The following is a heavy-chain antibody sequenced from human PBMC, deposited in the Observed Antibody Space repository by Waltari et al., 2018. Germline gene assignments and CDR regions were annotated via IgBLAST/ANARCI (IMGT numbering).Heavy chain of an antibody. V-gene: IGHV4-4*07. Sequence: QVQLQESGPGLVKPSETLSLTCTVSGGSISSYYWSWIRQPAGTGLDWIGRIYTSGSTNYNPSLKSRVTMSVDTSKNQFSLKLSSVTAADTAVYYCARLITRQGYCSGGSCYRHDNWFDPWGQGTLVTVSS. D-gene: IGHD2-15*01. CDR3: ARLITRQGYCSGGSCYRHDNWFDP. J-gene: IGHJ5*02. CDR1: GGSISSYY. CDR2: IYTSGST.